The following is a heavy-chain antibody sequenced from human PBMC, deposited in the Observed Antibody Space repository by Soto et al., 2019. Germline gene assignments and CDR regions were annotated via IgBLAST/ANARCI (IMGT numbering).Heavy chain of an antibody. CDR3: ASRSSGPYSNGVDI. V-gene: IGHV1-2*02. D-gene: IGHD1-26*01. CDR1: GYTFSGYY. CDR2: ITPDGGGT. Sequence: QEQLVQSGSEMRKPGASVKVSCKASGYTFSGYYVHWMRQISGQELERLGWITPDGGGTNYEPKFRYSVPLTRDMSLNTVYMELKGLTSDDTAVYFCASRSSGPYSNGVDIWGQGTTVTVSS. J-gene: IGHJ6*02.